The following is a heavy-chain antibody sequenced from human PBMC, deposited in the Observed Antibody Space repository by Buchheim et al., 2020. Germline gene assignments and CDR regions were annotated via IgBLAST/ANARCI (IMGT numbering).Heavy chain of an antibody. CDR3: ARESIVGYSSSAEYYYYYYGMDV. Sequence: EVQLVESGGGLVQPGGSLRLSCAASGFTFSSYEMNWVRQAPGKGLEWVSYISSSGSTIYYADSVKGRFTISRDNAKNSLYLQMNSLRAEDTAVYYCARESIVGYSSSAEYYYYYYGMDVWGQGIT. CDR1: GFTFSSYE. J-gene: IGHJ6*02. V-gene: IGHV3-48*03. CDR2: ISSSGSTI. D-gene: IGHD6-6*01.